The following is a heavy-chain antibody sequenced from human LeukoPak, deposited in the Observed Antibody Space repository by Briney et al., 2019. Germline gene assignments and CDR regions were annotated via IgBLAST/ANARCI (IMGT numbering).Heavy chain of an antibody. CDR3: ARGGLWFGELSGEDYYYGMDV. J-gene: IGHJ6*02. CDR2: IYYSGST. D-gene: IGHD3-10*01. Sequence: SETLSLTCTVSGGSISSYYWSWIRQPPGKGLEWIGYIYYSGSTNYNPSLKSRVTISVDTSKNQFSLKLSSVTAADTAVYYCARGGLWFGELSGEDYYYGMDVWGQGITVTVSS. V-gene: IGHV4-59*01. CDR1: GGSISSYY.